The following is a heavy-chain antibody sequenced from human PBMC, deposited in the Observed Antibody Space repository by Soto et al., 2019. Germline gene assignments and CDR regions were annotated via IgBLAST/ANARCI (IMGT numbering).Heavy chain of an antibody. D-gene: IGHD3-10*01. Sequence: ASVKVSCKASGGTFSSYAISWVRQAPGQGLEWMGGIIPIFGTANYAQKFQGRVTITADESTSTAYMELSSLRSEDTAVYYCAREPIVDYGSGSYSDYWGQGTLVTVSS. V-gene: IGHV1-69*13. CDR3: AREPIVDYGSGSYSDY. J-gene: IGHJ4*02. CDR2: IIPIFGTA. CDR1: GGTFSSYA.